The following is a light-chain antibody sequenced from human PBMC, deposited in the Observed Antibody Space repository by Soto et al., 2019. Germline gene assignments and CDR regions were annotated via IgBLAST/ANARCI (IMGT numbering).Light chain of an antibody. CDR3: QVWDSSSDWV. J-gene: IGLJ3*02. CDR1: NIGSKS. Sequence: SYELTQPPSVSVAPGKTARITCGGNNIGSKSVHWYQQKPGQAPVLVIYYDSDRPSGIPERFSGSNSGNTATLTISRVAAGDEADYYCQVWDSSSDWVFGGGTKLTVL. CDR2: YDS. V-gene: IGLV3-21*04.